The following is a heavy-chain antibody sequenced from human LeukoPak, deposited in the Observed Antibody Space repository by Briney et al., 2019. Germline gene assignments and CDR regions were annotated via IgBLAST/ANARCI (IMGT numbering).Heavy chain of an antibody. V-gene: IGHV3-53*01. J-gene: IGHJ4*02. Sequence: GGSLRLSCAASGFTVSSNYMSWVRQAPGKGLEWVSITYSGGNTYYADSVKGRFTISRDNSKNTLYLQMNSLRAEDTAVYYCARGLLASGDYWGQGTLVTVSS. D-gene: IGHD3-3*02. CDR2: TYSGGNT. CDR3: ARGLLASGDY. CDR1: GFTVSSNY.